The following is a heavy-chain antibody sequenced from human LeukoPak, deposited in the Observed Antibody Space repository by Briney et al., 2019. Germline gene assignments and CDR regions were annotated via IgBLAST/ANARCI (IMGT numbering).Heavy chain of an antibody. CDR3: AATGYSYNY. Sequence: SSETLSLTCTVSGGSISSYYWSWIRQPPGKGLEWIGYIYYSGSTNYNPSLKSRVTISVDTSKNQFSLKLSSVTAADTAVYYCAATGYSYNYWGQGTLVTVSS. J-gene: IGHJ4*02. D-gene: IGHD4-11*01. V-gene: IGHV4-59*08. CDR1: GGSISSYY. CDR2: IYYSGST.